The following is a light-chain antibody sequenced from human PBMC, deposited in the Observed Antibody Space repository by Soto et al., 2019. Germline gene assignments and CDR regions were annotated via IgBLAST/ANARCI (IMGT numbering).Light chain of an antibody. CDR3: QQYDNLPLT. J-gene: IGKJ5*01. Sequence: IQMTESASSLSASVGGICTITLQASQDISNYLNWYQQKPGKAPKLLIYDASNLETGVPSRFSGSGSGTDFTFTISSLQPEDIATYYCQQYDNLPLTFGQGTRLEI. CDR2: DAS. V-gene: IGKV1-33*01. CDR1: QDISNY.